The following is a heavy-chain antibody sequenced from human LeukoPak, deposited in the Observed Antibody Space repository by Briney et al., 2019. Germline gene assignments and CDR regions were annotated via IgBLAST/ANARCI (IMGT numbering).Heavy chain of an antibody. CDR2: IYYSGST. Sequence: SETLSLTCTVSGGSISSYYWSWIRQPPGKGLEWIGYIYYSGSTNYNPSLKGRVTISVDTSKNQFSLKLSSVTAADTAVYYCARVGYCSSTSCLGYDFWSGYYPFDYWGQGTLVTVSS. V-gene: IGHV4-59*01. D-gene: IGHD2-2*03. J-gene: IGHJ4*02. CDR3: ARVGYCSSTSCLGYDFWSGYYPFDY. CDR1: GGSISSYY.